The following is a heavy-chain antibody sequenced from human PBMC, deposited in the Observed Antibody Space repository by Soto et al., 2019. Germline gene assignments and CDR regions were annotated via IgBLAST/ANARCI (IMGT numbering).Heavy chain of an antibody. J-gene: IGHJ4*02. CDR1: GFTFSSYW. D-gene: IGHD3-22*01. V-gene: IGHV3-7*01. Sequence: QPGGSLRLSCAASGFTFSSYWMSWVRQAPGKGLEWVANIKQDGSEKYYVDSVKGRFTISRDNAKNSLYLQMNSLRAEDTAVYYCARDKYYDSSGYGFDYWGQGTLVTVSS. CDR3: ARDKYYDSSGYGFDY. CDR2: IKQDGSEK.